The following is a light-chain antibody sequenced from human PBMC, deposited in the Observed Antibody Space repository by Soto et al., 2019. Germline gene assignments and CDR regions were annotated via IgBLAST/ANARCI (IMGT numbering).Light chain of an antibody. CDR3: QQYKSYSLT. J-gene: IGKJ4*01. Sequence: DIQMTQSPSTLSESVGDRVTITCRASQSISTWLAWYQQKPGKAPKLLIYAASSLGSGVPLRFSGSGSGTEFTLTISSLQPDDFATYYCQQYKSYSLTFGGGTKVDIK. CDR2: AAS. V-gene: IGKV1-5*01. CDR1: QSISTW.